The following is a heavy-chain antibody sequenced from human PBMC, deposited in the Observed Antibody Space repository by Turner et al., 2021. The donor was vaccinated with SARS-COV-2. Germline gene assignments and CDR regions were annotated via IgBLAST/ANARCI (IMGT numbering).Heavy chain of an antibody. D-gene: IGHD2-21*02. V-gene: IGHV4-34*01. CDR3: SRGDDSRKSGLL. Sequence: QVHLQQWGAGLLKPSETLSITCAVYGGSFSGYYWTWIRQPPGKGLEWIGEIHPSGSTYYTPSLKSRVTISQDTSKSQFSLNLSSVTAADTAVYHCSRGDDSRKSGLLWGQGTLVTVSS. J-gene: IGHJ4*02. CDR2: IHPSGST. CDR1: GGSFSGYY.